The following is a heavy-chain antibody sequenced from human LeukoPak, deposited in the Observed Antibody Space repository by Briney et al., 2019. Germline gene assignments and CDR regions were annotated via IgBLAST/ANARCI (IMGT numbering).Heavy chain of an antibody. CDR1: GFTFSSYG. J-gene: IGHJ3*02. Sequence: GGSLRLSCAASGFTFSSYGMHWVRQAPGKGLEWVAVISYDGSNKYCADSVKGRFTISRDNSKNTLYLQMNSLRAEDTAVYYCAKFRGGLLLSRVPDAFDIWGQGTMVTVSS. CDR2: ISYDGSNK. V-gene: IGHV3-30*18. CDR3: AKFRGGLLLSRVPDAFDI. D-gene: IGHD3-10*01.